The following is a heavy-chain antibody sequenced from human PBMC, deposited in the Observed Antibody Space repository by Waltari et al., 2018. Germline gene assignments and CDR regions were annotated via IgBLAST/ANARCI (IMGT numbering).Heavy chain of an antibody. CDR3: AKMRRNLPRDIIDN. J-gene: IGHJ4*02. CDR1: GFTFSTFA. Sequence: EVQLLESGGGLVQRGGSLRLPCAVSGFTFSTFAMRWVRHTPGKGLEWVAGTSASSGSKYYADSVQGRFTISRDNSKKRVYLQMNSLRAEDTATYYCAKMRRNLPRDIIDNWGQGTQVIIAS. V-gene: IGHV3-23*01. CDR2: TSASSGSK.